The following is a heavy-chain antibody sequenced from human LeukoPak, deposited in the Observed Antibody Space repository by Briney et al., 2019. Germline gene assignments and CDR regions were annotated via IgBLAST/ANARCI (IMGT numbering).Heavy chain of an antibody. CDR1: GGSLSGYY. D-gene: IGHD3-10*01. Sequence: SETLSLTCAVYGGSLSGYYWSWIRQPPGKGLEWIGEINHSGTTYYNLSLKSRVTLSVDTSQNQFSLKLSSVTAADTAIYFCARSLGANTWVGNWFDPWGQGTLVTVSP. CDR3: ARSLGANTWVGNWFDP. V-gene: IGHV4-34*01. CDR2: INHSGTT. J-gene: IGHJ5*02.